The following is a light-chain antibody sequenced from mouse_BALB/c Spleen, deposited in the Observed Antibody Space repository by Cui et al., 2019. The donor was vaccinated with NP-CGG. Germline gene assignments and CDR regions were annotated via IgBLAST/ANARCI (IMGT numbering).Light chain of an antibody. CDR1: TGAVTTNNY. Sequence: QAVVTQESALTTSPGETVTLTCRSSTGAVTTNNYANWIQEKPDHLFTGLIGGTHNRAPGVPARFSGSLIGDKAVLTITGAQTEDEAIYFCSLWYSNHWVFGGGTKLTVL. V-gene: IGLV1*01. CDR2: GTH. CDR3: SLWYSNHWV. J-gene: IGLJ1*01.